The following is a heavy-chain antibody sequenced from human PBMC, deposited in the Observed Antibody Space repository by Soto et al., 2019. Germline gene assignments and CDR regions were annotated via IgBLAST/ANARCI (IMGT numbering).Heavy chain of an antibody. CDR1: GYTFTSYD. D-gene: IGHD3-16*02. V-gene: IGHV1-8*01. J-gene: IGHJ4*02. CDR2: MNPNSGNT. CDR3: ARALDYDYIWGSYRYVDY. Sequence: QVQLVQSGAEVKKPGASVKVSCKASGYTFTSYDINWVRQATGQALEWMGWMNPNSGNTGYAQKFQGRVTMTRNTSISTAYMELSSLRSEDTAVYYCARALDYDYIWGSYRYVDYWGQGTLVTVSS.